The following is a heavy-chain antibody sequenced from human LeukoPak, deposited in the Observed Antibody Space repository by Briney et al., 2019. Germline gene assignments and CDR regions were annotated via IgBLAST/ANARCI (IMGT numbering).Heavy chain of an antibody. Sequence: KPGGSLRLSCAASGFTFSSYSMNWVSQAPGKGMEWVSSISSSSSYIYYADSVKGRFTISTDNAKNSLYLQMNSLRAEDTAVYYCARDRYPRLIYDSSGYFDYWGQGTLVTVSS. D-gene: IGHD3-22*01. CDR3: ARDRYPRLIYDSSGYFDY. J-gene: IGHJ4*02. CDR1: GFTFSSYS. V-gene: IGHV3-21*01. CDR2: ISSSSSYI.